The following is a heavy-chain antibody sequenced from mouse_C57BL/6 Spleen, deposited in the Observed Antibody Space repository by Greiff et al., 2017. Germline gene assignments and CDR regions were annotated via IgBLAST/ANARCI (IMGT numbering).Heavy chain of an antibody. J-gene: IGHJ3*01. D-gene: IGHD2-1*01. Sequence: VQLQQPGAELVKPGASVKLSCKASGYTFTSYWMHWVKQRPGQGLEWIGMIHPNSGSTNYNEKFKSKATLTVDKSSSTAYMQLSSLTSEDSAVYYCAREEGNYGFAYWGQGTLVTVSA. CDR3: AREEGNYGFAY. CDR1: GYTFTSYW. V-gene: IGHV1-64*01. CDR2: IHPNSGST.